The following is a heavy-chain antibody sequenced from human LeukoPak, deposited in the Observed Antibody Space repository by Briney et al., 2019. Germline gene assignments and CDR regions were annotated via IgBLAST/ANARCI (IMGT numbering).Heavy chain of an antibody. V-gene: IGHV1-2*02. CDR3: AKPTDDYGDYVPTY. D-gene: IGHD4-17*01. CDR2: INPDSGGT. Sequence: ASVKVSCKASGYTFTGYYMHWVRQAPGQGLEWMGWINPDSGGTNYAQKLQGRVTMTRDTSISTAYMELSRLRSDDTAVYYCAKPTDDYGDYVPTYWGQGTLVTVSS. J-gene: IGHJ4*02. CDR1: GYTFTGYY.